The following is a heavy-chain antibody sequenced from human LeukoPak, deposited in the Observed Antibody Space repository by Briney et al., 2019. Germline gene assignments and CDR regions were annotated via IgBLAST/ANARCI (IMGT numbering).Heavy chain of an antibody. V-gene: IGHV1-8*02. CDR1: GYTFTGYY. CDR3: ARGEYSSGWFP. J-gene: IGHJ5*02. CDR2: MNPNSGNT. D-gene: IGHD6-19*01. Sequence: ASVKVSCKASGYTFTGYYMHWVRQAPGQGLEWMGWMNPNSGNTGYAQKFQGRVTMTRNTSISTAYMELSSLRSEDTAVYYCARGEYSSGWFPWGQGTLVTVSS.